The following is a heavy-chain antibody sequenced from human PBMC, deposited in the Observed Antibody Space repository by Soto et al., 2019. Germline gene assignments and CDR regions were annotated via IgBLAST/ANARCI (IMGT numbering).Heavy chain of an antibody. D-gene: IGHD3-3*01. CDR3: ARASSLLRFMVPAPVDY. Sequence: PGGSLRISCAASELSFSIYAMHEVRQAPGKGLDWVAVIRHDGSNKYYADSVKGRFTISIDNSKNTLYLQMKSLRAEDTAVYYCARASSLLRFMVPAPVDYWGQGTMVTVSS. V-gene: IGHV3-33*01. J-gene: IGHJ4*02. CDR2: IRHDGSNK. CDR1: ELSFSIYA.